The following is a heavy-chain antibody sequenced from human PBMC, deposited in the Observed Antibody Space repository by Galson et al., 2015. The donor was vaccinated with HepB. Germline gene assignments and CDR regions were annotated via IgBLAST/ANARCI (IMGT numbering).Heavy chain of an antibody. CDR3: ARDYLFRGSRGPNWFDP. CDR1: GFSFSSYS. D-gene: IGHD3-10*01. J-gene: IGHJ5*02. CDR2: ISSSSSYI. Sequence: SLRLSCAASGFSFSSYSMNWVRQAPGKGLEWVSSISSSSSYIYYADSVKGRFTISRDNAKNSLYLQMNSLRAEDTAVYYCARDYLFRGSRGPNWFDPWGQGSLVTVSS. V-gene: IGHV3-21*01.